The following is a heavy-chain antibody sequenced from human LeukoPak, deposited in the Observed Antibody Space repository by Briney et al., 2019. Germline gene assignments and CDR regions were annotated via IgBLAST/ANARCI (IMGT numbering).Heavy chain of an antibody. J-gene: IGHJ5*02. Sequence: SETLSLTCTVSGGSISSSSYYWGWIRQPPGKGLEWIGGIYYSGSTYYNPSLKSRVTISVDTSKNQFSLKLSSVTAADTAVYYCARHSPEVVPAAILHWFDPWGQGTLVTVSS. CDR1: GGSISSSSYY. CDR3: ARHSPEVVPAAILHWFDP. CDR2: IYYSGST. D-gene: IGHD2-2*01. V-gene: IGHV4-39*01.